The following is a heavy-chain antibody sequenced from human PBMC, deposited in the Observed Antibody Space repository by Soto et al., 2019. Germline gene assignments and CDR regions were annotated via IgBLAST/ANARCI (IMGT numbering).Heavy chain of an antibody. CDR1: GFSLSARGMG. CDR2: LYWDDDK. D-gene: IGHD3-16*01. CDR3: AHRLGLVHFDY. V-gene: IGHV2-5*02. J-gene: IGHJ4*02. Sequence: QITLKESGPTLVKPTQTLTLTCTFSGFSLSARGMGVAWIRQPPGKALEWLALLYWDDDKHYSLSLKSRLTITKDTYKNQVGLTVTNRDAVDTATYYCAHRLGLVHFDYWGRGTLVTVSS.